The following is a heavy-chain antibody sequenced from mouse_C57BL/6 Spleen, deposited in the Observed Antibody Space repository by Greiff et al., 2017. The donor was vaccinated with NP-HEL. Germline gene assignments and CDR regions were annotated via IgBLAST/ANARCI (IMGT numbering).Heavy chain of an antibody. Sequence: EVQLQESGGGLVQPGGSLKLSCAASGIDFSRYWMSWVRRAPGKGLEWIGEINPDSSTINYAPSLKDKFIISRDNAKNTLYLQMSKVRSEDTALYYCARPGYYGSRYYYAMDYWGQGTSVTVSS. CDR1: GIDFSRYW. J-gene: IGHJ4*01. CDR3: ARPGYYGSRYYYAMDY. CDR2: INPDSSTI. D-gene: IGHD1-1*01. V-gene: IGHV4-1*01.